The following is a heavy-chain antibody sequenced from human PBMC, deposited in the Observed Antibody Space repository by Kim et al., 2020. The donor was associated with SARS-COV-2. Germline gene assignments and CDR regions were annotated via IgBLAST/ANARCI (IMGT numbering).Heavy chain of an antibody. D-gene: IGHD2-2*01. J-gene: IGHJ4*02. V-gene: IGHV1-2*02. CDR3: ARARLGYVSSCLI. CDR2: INPNSGGT. Sequence: ASVKVSCKASGYTFTGYYMHWVRQAPGQGLEWMGWINPNSGGTNYAQKFQGRVTMTRDTSISTAYMELSRLRSDDTAVYYCARARLGYVSSCLIWGQGTLVTVSS. CDR1: GYTFTGYY.